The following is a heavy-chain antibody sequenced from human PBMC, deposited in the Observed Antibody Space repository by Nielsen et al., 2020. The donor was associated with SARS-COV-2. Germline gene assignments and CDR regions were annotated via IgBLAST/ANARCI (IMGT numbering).Heavy chain of an antibody. CDR3: ARKTLDHTSSFVDH. V-gene: IGHV3-30*04. CDR1: RFTFSRFT. D-gene: IGHD3-10*01. J-gene: IGHJ5*02. CDR2: ISSVRRKK. Sequence: GGSLRLSCTASRFTFSRFTIRWVRQAPGKGLEWVAVISSVRRKKYSADSVKGRFTVSRDNSKDTLHLQMSSRKPEDTAVYFCARKTLDHTSSFVDHWGQGTLVTVSS.